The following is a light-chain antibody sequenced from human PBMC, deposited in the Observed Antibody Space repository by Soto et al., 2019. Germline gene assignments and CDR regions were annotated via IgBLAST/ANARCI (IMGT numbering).Light chain of an antibody. V-gene: IGKV3-20*01. Sequence: EIVLTQSPATLSLSPGERATFSCRASQSVSTNYLAWYQQRPGQAPRLLIFGASYRATGIPDRFSGSGSGTDFTLTISRLEPEDFAVYYCQHYSSSPPEFTFGPGTKVDSK. J-gene: IGKJ3*01. CDR1: QSVSTNY. CDR3: QHYSSSPPEFT. CDR2: GAS.